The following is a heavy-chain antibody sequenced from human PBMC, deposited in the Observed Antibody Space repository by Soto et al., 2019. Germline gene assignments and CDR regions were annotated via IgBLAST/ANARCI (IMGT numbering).Heavy chain of an antibody. D-gene: IGHD2-21*01. V-gene: IGHV4-31*03. CDR3: ARDSGGYCHFDY. CDR1: GGSISSAGYY. Sequence: LSLTCTVSGGSISSAGYYCTWIRQHPGKGLEWIGYIYYSGTTYYNPSLKSRVTISVDKSKNQFSLKLSSVTAADTAVSHCARDSGGYCHFDYRGQGTLGTVAS. J-gene: IGHJ4*02. CDR2: IYYSGTT.